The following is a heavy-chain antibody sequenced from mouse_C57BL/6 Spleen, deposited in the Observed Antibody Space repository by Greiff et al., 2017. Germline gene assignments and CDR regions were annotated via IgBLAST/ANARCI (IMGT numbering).Heavy chain of an antibody. J-gene: IGHJ3*01. CDR1: GYTFTDYY. V-gene: IGHV1-19*01. Sequence: VQLQQSGPVLVKPGASVKMSCKASGYTFTDYYMNWVKQSHGKSLEWIGVINPYNGGTSYNQKFKGKATLTVDKSSSTAYMELNSLTSEDSAVYYCARPYDYDDAAWFAYWGQGTLVTVSA. D-gene: IGHD2-4*01. CDR2: INPYNGGT. CDR3: ARPYDYDDAAWFAY.